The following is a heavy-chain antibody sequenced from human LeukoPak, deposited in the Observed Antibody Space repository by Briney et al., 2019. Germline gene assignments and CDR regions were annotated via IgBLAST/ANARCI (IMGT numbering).Heavy chain of an antibody. CDR3: AKKKSGYEFDAFDI. CDR1: GFTFSSYA. Sequence: PGGSPRLSCAASGFTFSSYAMSWVRQAPGKGLEWVSAISGSAGSTYYADSVKGRFTIARDNSKNTLYLQMNSLRADDTAVYYCAKKKSGYEFDAFDIWGQGTMVTVSS. D-gene: IGHD5-12*01. V-gene: IGHV3-23*01. J-gene: IGHJ3*02. CDR2: ISGSAGST.